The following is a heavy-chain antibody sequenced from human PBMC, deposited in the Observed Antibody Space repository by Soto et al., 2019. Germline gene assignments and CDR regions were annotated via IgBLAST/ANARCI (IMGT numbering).Heavy chain of an antibody. CDR2: IYHSGST. CDR3: AKYGEDYYSAMDV. V-gene: IGHV4-38-2*01. J-gene: IGHJ6*02. D-gene: IGHD4-17*01. CDR1: GFSITTGYY. Sequence: SETLSLTCAVSGFSITTGYYWCCIRQPPGKGLEWIGNIYHSGSTYYNPSLKSRVTISIDTSKNQFLLMLNSVTAADSAVYYCAKYGEDYYSAMDVWGQGTTVTAP.